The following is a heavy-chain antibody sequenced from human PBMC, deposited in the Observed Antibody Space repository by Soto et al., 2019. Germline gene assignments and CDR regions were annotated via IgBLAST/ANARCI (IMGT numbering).Heavy chain of an antibody. D-gene: IGHD2-21*02. V-gene: IGHV4-59*01. J-gene: IGHJ6*02. Sequence: SETLSLTCTVSGGPISRYYWSWIRQPPGKGLEWIGYIYNTGSTVYNPPFKSRVTISVDTSKNQFSLKLNSVTAADTAVYYCARDLWGYCGTDCYPLDVWGQGTTVTVS. CDR1: GGPISRYY. CDR3: ARDLWGYCGTDCYPLDV. CDR2: IYNTGST.